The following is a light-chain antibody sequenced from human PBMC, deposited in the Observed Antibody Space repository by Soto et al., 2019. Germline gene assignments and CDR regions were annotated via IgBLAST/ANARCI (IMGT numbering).Light chain of an antibody. CDR2: GAS. Sequence: EIVMTQSPVTLSVSPGERATLSCRAGQSVSSNLAWYQQEPGQAPRLLIYGASTRATGIPARFSGSGSGTEFTLTISRLQSEDFAVYYCQQYNYWPRTFGQGTKVEIK. CDR1: QSVSSN. CDR3: QQYNYWPRT. J-gene: IGKJ1*01. V-gene: IGKV3-15*01.